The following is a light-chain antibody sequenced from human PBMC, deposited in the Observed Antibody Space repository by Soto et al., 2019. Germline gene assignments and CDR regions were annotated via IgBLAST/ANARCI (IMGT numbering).Light chain of an antibody. CDR3: CSYAGSYTWV. V-gene: IGLV2-11*01. Sequence: QSVLTQPASVSGSPGQSITISCTGTTSDVGRYDYVSWYQQHPGKAPKLMIYDVSKRPSGVPDRFSGSKSGNTASLTISGLQAEDEADYYCCSYAGSYTWVFGTGTKVTVL. CDR1: TSDVGRYDY. CDR2: DVS. J-gene: IGLJ1*01.